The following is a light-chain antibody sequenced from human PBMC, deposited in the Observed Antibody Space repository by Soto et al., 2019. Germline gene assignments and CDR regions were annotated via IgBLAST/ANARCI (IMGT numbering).Light chain of an antibody. J-gene: IGLJ1*01. CDR1: SSDVGIYNY. V-gene: IGLV2-14*01. Sequence: QSSLTQAASVSGSPGQSIASSCTGSSSDVGIYNYVSWYQQHPGKVPKLIIYEVTNRPSGVSNRFSGSKSGNTASLTISGLQAEDVAEYYCRSYTTSRTRVFGNGTKVTFL. CDR3: RSYTTSRTRV. CDR2: EVT.